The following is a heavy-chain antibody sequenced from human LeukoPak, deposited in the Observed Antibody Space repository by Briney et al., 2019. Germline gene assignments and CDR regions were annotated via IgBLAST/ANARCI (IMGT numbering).Heavy chain of an antibody. CDR3: ARVGCSGASCADWFDP. J-gene: IGHJ5*02. CDR2: INSEGSST. D-gene: IGHD2-15*01. CDR1: GFTFSSYW. Sequence: GGSLRLSCAASGFTFSSYWMHWVRQAPGKGLVWVSRINSEGSSTSYADSVKGRFTIYRDNAKNTLYLQMHSLRAEDTAVYYCARVGCSGASCADWFDPWGQGPLVTVSS. V-gene: IGHV3-74*01.